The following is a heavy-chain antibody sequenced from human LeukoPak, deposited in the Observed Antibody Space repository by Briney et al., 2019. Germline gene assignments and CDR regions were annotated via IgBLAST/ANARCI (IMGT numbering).Heavy chain of an antibody. D-gene: IGHD3/OR15-3a*01. CDR3: AKAGFRTGYSEFDY. CDR1: GFTFDDYA. V-gene: IGHV3-9*01. Sequence: PGGSLRLSCAASGFTFDDYAMHWVRQAPGKGLEWVSGISWNSGSIGYADSVKGRFTISRDNSKNTVHLQMNSLRAEDTAVYYCAKAGFRTGYSEFDYWGQGTLVTVSS. J-gene: IGHJ4*02. CDR2: ISWNSGSI.